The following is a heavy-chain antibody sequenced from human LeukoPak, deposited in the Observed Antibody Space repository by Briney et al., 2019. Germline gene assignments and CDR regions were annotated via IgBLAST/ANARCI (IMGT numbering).Heavy chain of an antibody. CDR1: GFTFISYG. CDR2: IWYNGRNK. V-gene: IGHV3-33*01. CDR3: ARDFYEQWLVRYYFDY. D-gene: IGHD6-19*01. Sequence: GRSLRLSCAVSGFTFISYGMHCVSQAPGNGLEWVAVIWYNGRNKYYADSVKGRFTISRDNSKNTLYLQMNSPRAEDTAVYYCARDFYEQWLVRYYFDYWGQGTLVTVSS. J-gene: IGHJ4*02.